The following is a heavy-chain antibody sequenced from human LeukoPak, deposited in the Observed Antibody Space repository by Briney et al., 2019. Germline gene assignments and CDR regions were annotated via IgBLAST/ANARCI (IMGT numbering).Heavy chain of an antibody. V-gene: IGHV1-18*01. J-gene: IGHJ6*02. D-gene: IGHD2-2*01. CDR2: ISGYNDNR. CDR3: ASLGYCSSTSCYADNYYYYGMDV. CDR1: GYTFTSYG. Sequence: GASEKVSCKASGYTFTSYGISWVRQAPGQGLEWMGWISGYNDNRNYAQKLQGRVTMTTDTSTSTAYMELRSLRSDDTAVYYCASLGYCSSTSCYADNYYYYGMDVWGQGTTVTVSS.